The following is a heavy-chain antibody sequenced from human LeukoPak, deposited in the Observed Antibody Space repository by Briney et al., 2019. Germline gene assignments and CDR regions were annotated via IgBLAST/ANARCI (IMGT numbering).Heavy chain of an antibody. CDR3: ARELFGSGSCPDG. D-gene: IGHD3-10*01. V-gene: IGHV3-33*01. Sequence: GFTMRKYEIQWVGQALRKGMEWVALIWSDGSNKYYAESVKGRITISGDNSKNTVYLQMNSLRAEDTAVYYCARELFGSGSCPDGWGQGTLVTVSS. CDR2: IWSDGSNK. J-gene: IGHJ4*02. CDR1: GFTMRKYE.